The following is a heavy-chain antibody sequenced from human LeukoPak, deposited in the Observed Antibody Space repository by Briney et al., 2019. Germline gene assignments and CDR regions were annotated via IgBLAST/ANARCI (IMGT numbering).Heavy chain of an antibody. CDR2: IKQDGSEK. CDR3: ARDYHDDTASLFDY. CDR1: GFTFSSYW. D-gene: IGHD5-18*01. V-gene: IGHV3-7*01. Sequence: HTGGSLRLSCAASGFTFSSYWMSWVRQAPGEGLEWVANIKQDGSEKYYVDSVKGRFTISRDNAKNSLYLQMNSLRAEETAVYYCARDYHDDTASLFDYWGQGTLVTVSS. J-gene: IGHJ4*02.